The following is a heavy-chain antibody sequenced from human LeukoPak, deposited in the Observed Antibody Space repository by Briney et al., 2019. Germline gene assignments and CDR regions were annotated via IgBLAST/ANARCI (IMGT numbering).Heavy chain of an antibody. D-gene: IGHD1-1*01. CDR1: GFTLSSYW. CDR2: IKQDGSEK. V-gene: IGHV3-7*01. CDR3: ARYDLDDAFDI. Sequence: PGGSLRLSCAASGFTLSSYWMSWVRQAPGKGLEWVANIKQDGSEKYYVDSVKGRFTISRDNAKNSLFLQMNSLRGEDTAVYYCARYDLDDAFDIWGQGTLVTVSS. J-gene: IGHJ3*02.